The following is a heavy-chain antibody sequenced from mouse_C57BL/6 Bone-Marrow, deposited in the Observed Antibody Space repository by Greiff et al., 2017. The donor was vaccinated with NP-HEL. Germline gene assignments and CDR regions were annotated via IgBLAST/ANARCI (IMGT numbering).Heavy chain of an antibody. V-gene: IGHV1-55*01. CDR2: IYPGSGST. CDR3: ARDGSRDYYAMDY. Sequence: QVQLQQPGAELVKPGASVKMSCKASGYTFTSYWITWVKQRPGQGLEWIGDIYPGSGSTNYNEKFKSKATLTVDTSSSTAYMQLCSLTSEDSAVYYCARDGSRDYYAMDYWGQGTSVTVSS. CDR1: GYTFTSYW. D-gene: IGHD1-1*01. J-gene: IGHJ4*01.